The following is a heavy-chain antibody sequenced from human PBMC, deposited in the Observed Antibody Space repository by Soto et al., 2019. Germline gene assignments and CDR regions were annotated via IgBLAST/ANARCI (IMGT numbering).Heavy chain of an antibody. Sequence: SETLSLTCAVYGGSFGGYYWSWIRQPPGKGLEWIGEINHSGSTNYNPSLKSRVTISVDTSKNQFSLKLSSVTAADTAVYYCASPQGWYSPRLGDWFDPWGQGTLVTVSS. J-gene: IGHJ5*02. D-gene: IGHD6-19*01. CDR1: GGSFGGYY. CDR3: ASPQGWYSPRLGDWFDP. CDR2: INHSGST. V-gene: IGHV4-34*01.